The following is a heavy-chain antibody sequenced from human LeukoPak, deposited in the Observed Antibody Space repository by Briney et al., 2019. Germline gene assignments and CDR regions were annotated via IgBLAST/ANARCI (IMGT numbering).Heavy chain of an antibody. V-gene: IGHV1-69*01. Sequence: SVKVSCKAPGGTFSSYAISWVRQAPGQGLEWMGGIIPIFGTANYAQKFQGRVTITADESTSTAYMELSSLRSEDTAVYYCARGEWSYGSGVLYGGMDVWGKGTTVTVSS. CDR2: IIPIFGTA. D-gene: IGHD3-10*01. CDR1: GGTFSSYA. J-gene: IGHJ6*04. CDR3: ARGEWSYGSGVLYGGMDV.